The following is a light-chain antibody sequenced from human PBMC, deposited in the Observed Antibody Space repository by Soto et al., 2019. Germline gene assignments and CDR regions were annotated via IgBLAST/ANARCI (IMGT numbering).Light chain of an antibody. CDR2: AAA. V-gene: IGKV1-39*01. Sequence: DIQMTQSPSSLSASVGDRVTITCRASQHISTFLNWYQHKSGKAPKLLIYAAADLQSGVPSRFSGGGSGTDFTLRISSLQPEDFAAYYCQQSYSTPFTFGQGTKLEI. J-gene: IGKJ2*01. CDR3: QQSYSTPFT. CDR1: QHISTF.